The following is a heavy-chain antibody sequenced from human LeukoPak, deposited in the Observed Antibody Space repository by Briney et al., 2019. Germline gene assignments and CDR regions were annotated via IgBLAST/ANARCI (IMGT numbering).Heavy chain of an antibody. V-gene: IGHV4-59*01. CDR3: ARAPPRGSYYRGYFDY. J-gene: IGHJ4*02. CDR1: GGSISIYY. CDR2: IYYTGST. Sequence: SETLSLTCTVSGGSISIYYWSWIRQSPGKGLEWIGYIYYTGSTTYNPSLKSRVTMSADTSKNQFSLNLSSVTAADTAVYYCARAPPRGSYYRGYFDYWGQGTLVTVSS. D-gene: IGHD3-10*01.